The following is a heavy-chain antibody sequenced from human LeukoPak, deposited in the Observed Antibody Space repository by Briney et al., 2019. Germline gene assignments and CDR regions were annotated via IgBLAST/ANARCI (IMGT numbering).Heavy chain of an antibody. CDR3: ARSAIDAFDI. CDR2: IYNSGST. CDR1: GXSISSYY. Sequence: SETLSLTCTVSGXSISSYYWSWIRQPPGKGLECIGYIYNSGSTNYNPSLKSRVSISVDTSKNQFSLKLSSVTAADTAVYYCARSAIDAFDIWGQGTMVTVSS. V-gene: IGHV4-59*08. D-gene: IGHD6-25*01. J-gene: IGHJ3*02.